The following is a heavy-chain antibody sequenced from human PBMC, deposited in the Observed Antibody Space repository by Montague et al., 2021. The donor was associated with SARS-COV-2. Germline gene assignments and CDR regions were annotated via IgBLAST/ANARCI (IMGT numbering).Heavy chain of an antibody. CDR1: GGSISSNNYY. Sequence: SETLSLTCTVSGGSISSNNYYWDWIRQPPGKGLEWIGSIYDSGSTYYXPSLKSRVTISVDTSKNHFSLKLNSVTAADTAVYYCARRGRTLLPVATTIGGFDIWGQGTMVTVSS. V-gene: IGHV4-39*02. CDR2: IYDSGST. D-gene: IGHD5-12*01. CDR3: ARRGRTLLPVATTIGGFDI. J-gene: IGHJ3*02.